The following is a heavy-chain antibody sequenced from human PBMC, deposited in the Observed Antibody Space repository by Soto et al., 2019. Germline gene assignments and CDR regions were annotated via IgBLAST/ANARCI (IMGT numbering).Heavy chain of an antibody. CDR1: GFSFSDHN. V-gene: IGHV3-72*01. CDR2: SNDKGKSYTS. Sequence: EVQLVESGGGSVQPGGSLRLSCTASGFSFSDHNMDWVRQTPGKGLEWIGRSNDKGKSYTSEYAAYVRCRITISRDETKNLLYLQMDSLKTEDTDVYYCRRVYNGNLANYFPYWCQGTLVTVSS. CDR3: RRVYNGNLANYFPY. J-gene: IGHJ1*01. D-gene: IGHD1-1*01.